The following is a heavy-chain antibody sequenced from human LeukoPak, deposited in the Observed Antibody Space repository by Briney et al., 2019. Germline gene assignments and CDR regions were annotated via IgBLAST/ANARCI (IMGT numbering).Heavy chain of an antibody. CDR2: IIPIFGTA. CDR3: ARERPPGDSSSWFLEGYFDI. Sequence: SVKVSCKASGGTFSSYAITWVRQAPGQGLEWMGRIIPIFGTANYAQKFQGKVTITTDESTRTAYMELSSLRSEDTAVYYCARERPPGDSSSWFLEGYFDIWGQGSLVIVSS. V-gene: IGHV1-69*05. J-gene: IGHJ4*02. D-gene: IGHD6-13*01. CDR1: GGTFSSYA.